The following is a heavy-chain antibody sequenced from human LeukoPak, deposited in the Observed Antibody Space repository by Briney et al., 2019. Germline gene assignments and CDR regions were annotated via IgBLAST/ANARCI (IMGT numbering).Heavy chain of an antibody. CDR1: GFTFSSYA. CDR3: AKDPNYYDSSGYYGSPIYYYYYYMDV. Sequence: GGSLRLSCAASGFTFSSYAMSWVRQAPGKGLEWVSAISGSGGSTYCADSVKGRFTISRDNSKNTLYLQMNSLRAEDTAVYYCAKDPNYYDSSGYYGSPIYYYYYYMDVWGKGTTVTVSS. CDR2: ISGSGGST. D-gene: IGHD3-22*01. V-gene: IGHV3-23*01. J-gene: IGHJ6*03.